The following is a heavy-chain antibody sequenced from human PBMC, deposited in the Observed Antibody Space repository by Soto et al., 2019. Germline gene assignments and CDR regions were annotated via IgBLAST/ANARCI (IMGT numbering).Heavy chain of an antibody. CDR1: GGSIGVGDYY. J-gene: IGHJ4*02. D-gene: IGHD3-16*01. Sequence: SETLSLTCTVSGGSIGVGDYYWVWIRQPPGKGLEWIGYIYYSGSTYYNPSLKSRVTISVDTSKNQFSLKLSSVTAADTAVYYWARHRRRRGYFDYWGQGTLVTVSS. V-gene: IGHV4-30-4*01. CDR3: ARHRRRRGYFDY. CDR2: IYYSGST.